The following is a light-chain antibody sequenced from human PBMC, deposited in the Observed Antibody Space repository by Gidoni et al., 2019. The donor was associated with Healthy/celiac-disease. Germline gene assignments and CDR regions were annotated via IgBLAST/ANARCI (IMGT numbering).Light chain of an antibody. CDR3: KQYSSYSWT. CDR2: KAS. Sequence: IQMTQSPPTLSAFVGDRVTITCRASQSISCWLAWYQQKPGKAPKLLISKASTLESGVPSRFSGSGAGTEFALTISSLQPDDLATYYCKQYSSYSWTFGQGTKVEIK. V-gene: IGKV1-5*03. CDR1: QSISCW. J-gene: IGKJ1*01.